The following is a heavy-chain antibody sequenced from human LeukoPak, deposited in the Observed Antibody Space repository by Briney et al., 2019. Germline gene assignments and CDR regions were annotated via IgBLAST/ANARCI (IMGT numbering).Heavy chain of an antibody. CDR2: IQSDGRST. CDR3: ARANSGIYWGYFEY. J-gene: IGHJ4*02. V-gene: IGHV3-74*01. D-gene: IGHD1-26*01. CDR1: GFTFSNYW. Sequence: GRSLRLSCAASGFTFSNYWMHWVRQAPGKGLVWVSRIQSDGRSTSYADSVKGRFTISRDNAKNTLYLQLNSLRAEDTAVYYCARANSGIYWGYFEYWGQGALVTASS.